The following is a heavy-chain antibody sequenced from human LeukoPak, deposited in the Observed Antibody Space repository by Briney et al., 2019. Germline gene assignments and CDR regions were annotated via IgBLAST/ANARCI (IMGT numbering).Heavy chain of an antibody. Sequence: SETLSLTCTVSGGPVNYYYWTWIRQSPGKGLEWIASAYDSATTIYNPSLKSRVTVSVDTSKQQFSLRLTSVSAADAAVYYCARLSGPSGTPVSFFGLDVWGPGTTVTVSS. J-gene: IGHJ6*02. CDR2: AYDSATT. CDR3: ARLSGPSGTPVSFFGLDV. CDR1: GGPVNYYY. D-gene: IGHD6-19*01. V-gene: IGHV4-59*08.